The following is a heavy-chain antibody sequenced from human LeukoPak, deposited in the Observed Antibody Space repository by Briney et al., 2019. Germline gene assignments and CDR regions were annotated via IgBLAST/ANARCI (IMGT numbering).Heavy chain of an antibody. Sequence: GRSLRLSCTASGFTFGDYAISWVRQAPGKGLEWVAVIWYDGRNKFYADSLKGRFTISRDNSKNTLYLQMNSLRAEDTAVYYCARVNRGDAFDIWGQGTLVTVSS. J-gene: IGHJ3*02. D-gene: IGHD3-16*02. CDR2: IWYDGRNK. V-gene: IGHV3-30*04. CDR3: ARVNRGDAFDI. CDR1: GFTFGDYA.